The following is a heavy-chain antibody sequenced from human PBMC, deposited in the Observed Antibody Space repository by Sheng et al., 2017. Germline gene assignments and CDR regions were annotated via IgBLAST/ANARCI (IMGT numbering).Heavy chain of an antibody. CDR3: ARDGKLRGVIGHYYYGMDV. V-gene: IGHV3-33*01. CDR1: GFTFNNYG. Sequence: QVQLVESGGGVVQSGRSLRLSCAASGFTFNNYGMLWVRQAPGKGLEWVAVIWYDGSNKYYADSVEGRFTISRDNSKNTLYLQMNSLRAEDTAVYYCARDGKLRGVIGHYYYGMDVWGQGTTVTVSS. CDR2: IWYDGSNK. D-gene: IGHD3-10*01. J-gene: IGHJ6*02.